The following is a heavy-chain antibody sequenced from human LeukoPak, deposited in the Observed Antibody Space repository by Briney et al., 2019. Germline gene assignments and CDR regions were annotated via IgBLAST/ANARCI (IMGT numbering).Heavy chain of an antibody. CDR2: IYTSGST. V-gene: IGHV4-4*07. J-gene: IGHJ5*02. CDR1: GGSISSYY. D-gene: IGHD6-19*01. CDR3: ARESVPGNNWFDP. Sequence: SETLSLTCTASGGSISSYYWSWTRQPAGKGLEWIGRIYTSGSTNYNPSLKSRVTMSLDTSKNQLSLRLSSVTAADTAVYYCARESVPGNNWFDPWGQGTLVTVSS.